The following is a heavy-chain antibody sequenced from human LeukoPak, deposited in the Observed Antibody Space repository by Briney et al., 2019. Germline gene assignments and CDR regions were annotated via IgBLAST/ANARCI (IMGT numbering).Heavy chain of an antibody. V-gene: IGHV3-30*04. CDR1: GFTFSSYT. D-gene: IGHD5-18*01. CDR3: AREPASTASFDY. Sequence: GGSLRLSCAASGFTFSSYTMHWVRQAPGKGRWGGAVISYDGSNKYYADSVKGRFTISRDNSKNTLYLQMNSLRAEDTAVYYCAREPASTASFDYWGQGTLVTVSS. J-gene: IGHJ4*02. CDR2: ISYDGSNK.